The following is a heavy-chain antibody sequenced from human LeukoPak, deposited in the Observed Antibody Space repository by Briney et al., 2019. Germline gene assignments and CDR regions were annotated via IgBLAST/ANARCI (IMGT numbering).Heavy chain of an antibody. V-gene: IGHV3-7*01. Sequence: PGGSLRLSCSASGFTFRNFWMTWVRQVPGKGLEWVANINQDVSQRYYVDSLKDRFTISRDNAKSSLYLQMNSLRAEDTAVYYCARVFRAAAAGILNFDYWGQGTLVTVSS. CDR2: INQDVSQR. J-gene: IGHJ4*02. CDR3: ARVFRAAAAGILNFDY. D-gene: IGHD6-13*01. CDR1: GFTFRNFW.